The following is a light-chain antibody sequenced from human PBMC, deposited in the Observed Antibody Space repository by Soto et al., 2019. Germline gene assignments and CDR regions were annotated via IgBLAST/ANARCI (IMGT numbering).Light chain of an antibody. Sequence: QSVLTQPPSASGSPGQSVTISCTGTSSDVGAYNYVSWYQQHPGKAPKLMIYEVSQRPSAVPDRFCGSKSGYTASLTVSGLQAEDEADYYCSSYAGSNNLVFGGGTKLTVL. CDR1: SSDVGAYNY. J-gene: IGLJ2*01. CDR3: SSYAGSNNLV. CDR2: EVS. V-gene: IGLV2-8*01.